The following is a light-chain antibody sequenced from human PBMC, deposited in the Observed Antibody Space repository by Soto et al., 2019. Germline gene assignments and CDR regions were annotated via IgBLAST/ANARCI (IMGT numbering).Light chain of an antibody. V-gene: IGLV2-14*01. CDR1: SSDVGGYNY. Sequence: QSVLTQPASVSGSPGQSITISCTGTSSDVGGYNYVSWYQQHPGKAPKLMIYDVSIRPSGVSHRFSGSKSGNTASLTISGLLAEDEADYYCSSYTSSTTLYVFGTGTKVTXL. CDR2: DVS. J-gene: IGLJ1*01. CDR3: SSYTSSTTLYV.